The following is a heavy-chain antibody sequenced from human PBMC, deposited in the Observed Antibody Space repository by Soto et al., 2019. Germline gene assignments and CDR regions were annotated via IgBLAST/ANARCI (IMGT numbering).Heavy chain of an antibody. Sequence: LRLSCTASGFPFTRYAMTWVRQAPGKGLEWVSTISGSATNTYFADAVKGRFTISRDTSKNTVSLQMNSLRAGDTAIYYCARDHGYFFAMDVWGQGTTVTVS. J-gene: IGHJ6*02. CDR3: ARDHGYFFAMDV. V-gene: IGHV3-23*01. CDR2: ISGSATNT. D-gene: IGHD6-13*01. CDR1: GFPFTRYA.